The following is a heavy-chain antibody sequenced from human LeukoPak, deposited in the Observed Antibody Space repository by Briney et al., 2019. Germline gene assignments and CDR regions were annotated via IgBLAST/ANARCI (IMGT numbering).Heavy chain of an antibody. D-gene: IGHD3-10*01. CDR2: IFPIFCTA. CDR1: VGTFSSYA. V-gene: IGHV1-69*13. CDR3: ARDPRTMVRGVPAALRY. Sequence: SVSVSCKASVGTFSSYAISWVRQAPGQGLAGMGGIFPIFCTANYAQKFQGRVTITADESTSTAYMELSSLRSEDTAVYYCARDPRTMVRGVPAALRYWGQGTLVTVSS. J-gene: IGHJ4*02.